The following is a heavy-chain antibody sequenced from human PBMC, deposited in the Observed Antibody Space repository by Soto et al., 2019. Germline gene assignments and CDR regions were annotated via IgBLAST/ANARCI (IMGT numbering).Heavy chain of an antibody. V-gene: IGHV5-51*01. Sequence: GESLKISCKGSGYSFTSYWIGWVRQMPGKGLEWMGIIYPGDSDTRYSPSFQGQVTISADKSISTAYLQWSSLKASDTAMYYCPRKVRDRSSSLVLVLDVWGQGTTVTVSS. CDR3: PRKVRDRSSSLVLVLDV. D-gene: IGHD6-6*01. CDR1: GYSFTSYW. J-gene: IGHJ6*02. CDR2: IYPGDSDT.